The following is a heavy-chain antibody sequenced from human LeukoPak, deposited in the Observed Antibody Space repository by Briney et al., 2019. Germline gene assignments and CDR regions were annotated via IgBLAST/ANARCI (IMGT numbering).Heavy chain of an antibody. CDR1: GGSLSGHF. Sequence: SETLSLTCAVYGGSLSGHFYNWIRQTPGQGLEWIGEINHSGDTNYNPSLKSRVTMSVDSSKNQLSLSLSSLPAADTAVYFCGRHLRLLESPFPPRAFDIWGQGTTVTVPS. J-gene: IGHJ3*02. V-gene: IGHV4-34*01. CDR3: GRHLRLLESPFPPRAFDI. D-gene: IGHD3-3*01. CDR2: INHSGDT.